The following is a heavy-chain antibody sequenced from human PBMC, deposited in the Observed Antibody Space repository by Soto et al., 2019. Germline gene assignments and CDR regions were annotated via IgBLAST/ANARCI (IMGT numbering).Heavy chain of an antibody. D-gene: IGHD4-4*01. J-gene: IGHJ6*02. CDR3: ARAPTDYNLYYYYGMDV. V-gene: IGHV4-31*03. Sequence: SETLSLTCTVSGGSISSGGYYWSWIRQHPGKGLEWIGYIYYSGSTYYNPSLKSRVTISVDTSKNQFSLKLSSVTAADTAVYYCARAPTDYNLYYYYGMDVWGQGTTVPVSS. CDR1: GGSISSGGYY. CDR2: IYYSGST.